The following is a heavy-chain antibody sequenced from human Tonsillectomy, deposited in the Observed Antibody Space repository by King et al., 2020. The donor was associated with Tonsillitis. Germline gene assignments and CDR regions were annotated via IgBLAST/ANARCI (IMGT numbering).Heavy chain of an antibody. Sequence: QVQLVESGAEVKKPGASVKVSCKASGYTFTSYGINWVRQAPGQGLEWMGWISTYNSNTNYAQKYQGRVTMTTDKSTSTAYMELRSLRSDDTAVYYCATRRDSEETYYGSGSPFDYWGQGTLVIVSS. CDR3: ATRRDSEETYYGSGSPFDY. CDR1: GYTFTSYG. J-gene: IGHJ4*02. V-gene: IGHV1-18*01. CDR2: ISTYNSNT. D-gene: IGHD3-10*01.